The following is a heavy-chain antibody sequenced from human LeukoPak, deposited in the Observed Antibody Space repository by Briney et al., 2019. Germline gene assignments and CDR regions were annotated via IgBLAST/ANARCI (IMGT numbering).Heavy chain of an antibody. CDR3: ARDLEPYYYGSSGYPGAFDI. V-gene: IGHV3-33*01. J-gene: IGHJ3*02. D-gene: IGHD3-22*01. Sequence: PGRSLRLSCAASGFTFSSYGMHWVRQAPGKGLEWVAVIWYDGSNKYYADSVKGRFTISRDNSKNTLYLQMNSLRAEDAAVYYCARDLEPYYYGSSGYPGAFDIWGQGTMVTVSS. CDR2: IWYDGSNK. CDR1: GFTFSSYG.